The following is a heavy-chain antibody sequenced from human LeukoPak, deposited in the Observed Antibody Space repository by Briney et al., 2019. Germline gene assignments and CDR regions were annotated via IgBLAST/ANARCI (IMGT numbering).Heavy chain of an antibody. CDR3: ASAEGIAAAPWH. CDR2: ISSSSSTI. J-gene: IGHJ1*01. D-gene: IGHD6-13*01. CDR1: GFTFSSYS. V-gene: IGHV3-48*04. Sequence: GGSLSLSCAASGFTFSSYSMHWVRQAPGAGLEWVSYISSSSSTIYYADSVKGRFTISRDNAKNSRYLQMNSLRAEDTAVYYCASAEGIAAAPWHWGQGALVSVSP.